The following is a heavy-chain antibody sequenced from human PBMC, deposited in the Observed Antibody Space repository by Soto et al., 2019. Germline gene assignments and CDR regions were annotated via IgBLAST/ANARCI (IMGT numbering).Heavy chain of an antibody. V-gene: IGHV3-30*18. J-gene: IGHJ6*02. CDR1: GFTFSNYG. CDR3: AKDRIVMIRGVMNYYGMDV. D-gene: IGHD3-10*01. CDR2: ILYDGSDK. Sequence: QVQLVESGGGVVQPGRSLRLSCAASGFTFSNYGMHWVRQAPGKGLEWVAFILYDGSDKYFADSVKGRFTISRDNSKNTLALQINSLRAEDTAVYYCAKDRIVMIRGVMNYYGMDVWGQGTTVTVSS.